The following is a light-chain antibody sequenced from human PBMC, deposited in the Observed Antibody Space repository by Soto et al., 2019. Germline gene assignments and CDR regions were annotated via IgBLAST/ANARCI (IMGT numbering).Light chain of an antibody. CDR1: QRVSSH. CDR2: DAS. Sequence: IMVKQPPATLSVSPGERAPLSCRASQRVSSHLAWYQQKPGQAPRPLIYDASNRATGIPARFSGSGSGTDFTLTISSLEPEDFAVYYCQQRANWWTFGQGTKVDIK. V-gene: IGKV3-11*01. J-gene: IGKJ1*01. CDR3: QQRANWWT.